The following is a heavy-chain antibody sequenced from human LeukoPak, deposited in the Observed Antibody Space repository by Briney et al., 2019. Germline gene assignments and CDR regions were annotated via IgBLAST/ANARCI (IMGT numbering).Heavy chain of an antibody. CDR2: INHSGST. CDR3: ARGKIGVVPPGLYYYYYYYMDV. CDR1: GGSVSGYY. D-gene: IGHD3-3*01. Sequence: SETLSLTCAVYGGSVSGYYWSWIRQPPGKGLEWIGVINHSGSTNYNPSFKSRVTISVDTSNNHFSLKLSSVTAADTAVYYCARGKIGVVPPGLYYYYYYYMDVWGKGTTVTVSS. J-gene: IGHJ6*03. V-gene: IGHV4-34*01.